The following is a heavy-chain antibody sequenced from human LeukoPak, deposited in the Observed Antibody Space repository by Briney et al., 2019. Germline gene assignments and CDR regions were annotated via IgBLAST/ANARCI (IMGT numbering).Heavy chain of an antibody. CDR3: ARGVVAAPQTFDY. V-gene: IGHV4-34*01. CDR1: GGSFSGYY. Sequence: SETLSLTCAVYGGSFSGYYWSWIRQPPGKGLEWIGEINHSGSTNYNPSLKSRVTISVDTSKNQFSLKLSSVTAADTAVYYCARGVVAAPQTFDYWGQGTLVTVSS. D-gene: IGHD2-15*01. J-gene: IGHJ4*02. CDR2: INHSGST.